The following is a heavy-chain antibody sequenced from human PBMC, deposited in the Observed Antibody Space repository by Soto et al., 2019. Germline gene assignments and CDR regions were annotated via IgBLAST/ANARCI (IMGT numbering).Heavy chain of an antibody. Sequence: ASVKVSCKVSGYTLTELSMHWVRQAPGKGLEWMGGFDPEDGETIYAQKFQGRVTMTEDTSTDTAYMELSSLRSEDTAVYYCATAIRLRYCSGGSCPTRAFDPWGQGTLVTVSS. D-gene: IGHD2-15*01. CDR3: ATAIRLRYCSGGSCPTRAFDP. V-gene: IGHV1-24*01. CDR2: FDPEDGET. J-gene: IGHJ5*02. CDR1: GYTLTELS.